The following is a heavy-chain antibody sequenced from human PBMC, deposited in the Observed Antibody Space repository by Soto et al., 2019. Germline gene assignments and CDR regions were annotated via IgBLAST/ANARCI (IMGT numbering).Heavy chain of an antibody. V-gene: IGHV3-23*01. CDR2: ISGSGGST. D-gene: IGHD3-9*01. Sequence: EVQLLESGGGLVQPGGSLRLSCAASGFTFSSYAMSWVRQAPGKGLEWVSAISGSGGSTYYADSVKGRFTVSRDNSKNTLYLQMNSLRAEDTAVYYCAKATHPGGSQTYYDILTGYSRGYFDYWGLGTLVTVSS. CDR1: GFTFSSYA. J-gene: IGHJ4*02. CDR3: AKATHPGGSQTYYDILTGYSRGYFDY.